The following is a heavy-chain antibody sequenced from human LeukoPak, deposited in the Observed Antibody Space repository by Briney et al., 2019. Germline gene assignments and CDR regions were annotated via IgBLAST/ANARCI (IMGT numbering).Heavy chain of an antibody. Sequence: PGGSLRLSCAGSGFTFSSYPMTWVRQAPGKGLDWVSTIDTSGNTDYADSVKGRFTISRDNSRNTLYLQMNSLRAEDTAVYFCARDLRVIYCSSTSCNGFDPWGQGTLVTVSS. V-gene: IGHV3-23*01. CDR2: IDTSGNT. CDR3: ARDLRVIYCSSTSCNGFDP. CDR1: GFTFSSYP. J-gene: IGHJ5*02. D-gene: IGHD2-2*01.